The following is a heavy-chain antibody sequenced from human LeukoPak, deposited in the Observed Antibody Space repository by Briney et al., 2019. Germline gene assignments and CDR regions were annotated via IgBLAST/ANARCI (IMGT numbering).Heavy chain of an antibody. CDR2: MNPNSGGT. D-gene: IGHD2-21*02. Sequence: GASVKVSCKASGYTFTSYDINWVRQATGQGLEWMGWMNPNSGGTNYAQKFQGRVTMTRDTSISTAYMELSRLRSDDTAVYYCARGSPRHIVVVTAICAFDIWGQGTMVTVSS. J-gene: IGHJ3*02. V-gene: IGHV1-2*02. CDR1: GYTFTSYD. CDR3: ARGSPRHIVVVTAICAFDI.